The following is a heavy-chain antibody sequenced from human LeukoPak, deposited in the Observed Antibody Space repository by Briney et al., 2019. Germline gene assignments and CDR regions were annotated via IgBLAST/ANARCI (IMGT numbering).Heavy chain of an antibody. D-gene: IGHD1-26*01. Sequence: ASVKVSCKASGYTFTSYGISWGRQAPGQGLEWMGWISAYNGNTNYAQKLQGRVTMTTDTSTSTAYMELRSLRSDDTAVYYCARDPTISGSYPTDYWGQGTLVTVSS. CDR2: ISAYNGNT. CDR3: ARDPTISGSYPTDY. V-gene: IGHV1-18*01. CDR1: GYTFTSYG. J-gene: IGHJ4*02.